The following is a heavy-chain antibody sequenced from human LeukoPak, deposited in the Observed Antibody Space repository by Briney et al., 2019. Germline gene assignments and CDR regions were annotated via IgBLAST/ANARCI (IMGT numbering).Heavy chain of an antibody. J-gene: IGHJ4*02. CDR2: INSDGSTT. D-gene: IGHD3-10*01. CDR3: ANSRYSGIADY. CDR1: GFTFSSYW. V-gene: IGHV3-74*01. Sequence: GGSLRLSCAASGFTFSSYWMHWVRQAPGKGLVWVSRINSDGSTTNYADSVEGRFTISRDNAKNTLYLRMNSLRAEDTAVYYCANSRYSGIADYWGQGTLVTASS.